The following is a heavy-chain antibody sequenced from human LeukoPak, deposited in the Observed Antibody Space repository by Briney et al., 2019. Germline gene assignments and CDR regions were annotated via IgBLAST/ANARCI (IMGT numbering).Heavy chain of an antibody. CDR2: ISGSGGST. CDR3: APPPPPITIFGVVTEYYYMDV. Sequence: PGGSLRLSCAASGFTFSSYAMSWVRQAPGKGLEWVSAISGSGGSTYYADSVKGRFTISRDNSKNTLYLQMNSLRAEDTAVYYCAPPPPPITIFGVVTEYYYMDVWGKGTTVTVSS. CDR1: GFTFSSYA. J-gene: IGHJ6*03. D-gene: IGHD3-3*01. V-gene: IGHV3-23*01.